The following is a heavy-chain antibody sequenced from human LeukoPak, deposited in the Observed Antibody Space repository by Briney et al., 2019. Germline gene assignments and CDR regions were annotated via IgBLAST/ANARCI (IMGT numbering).Heavy chain of an antibody. CDR3: ARSGTVTEPLDS. J-gene: IGHJ4*02. CDR1: GYTFTSYY. V-gene: IGHV1-46*01. Sequence: GASVKVSCKASGYTFTSYYIHWVRQAPGQGLEWMGKINPRGGSTSYAQKFQGRVTMTRDTSTSTVYMELSSLRSEDTAVYYCARSGTVTEPLDSWGQGTLVTVSS. D-gene: IGHD4-11*01. CDR2: INPRGGST.